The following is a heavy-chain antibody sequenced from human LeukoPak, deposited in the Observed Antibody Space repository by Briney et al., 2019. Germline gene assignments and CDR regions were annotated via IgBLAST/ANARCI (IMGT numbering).Heavy chain of an antibody. D-gene: IGHD1-1*01. CDR1: GFTFSSYS. CDR2: ISSSSSHI. V-gene: IGHV3-21*01. CDR3: ARDRAGTTTSDLFDI. Sequence: GGSLRHSCLASGFTFSSYSMNWVRQAPGKGLEWVSFISSSSSHIYYADSVKGRFTISRDNAKNSLYLQMNSLRAEDTAVFYCARDRAGTTTSDLFDIWGQGTMVTVSS. J-gene: IGHJ3*02.